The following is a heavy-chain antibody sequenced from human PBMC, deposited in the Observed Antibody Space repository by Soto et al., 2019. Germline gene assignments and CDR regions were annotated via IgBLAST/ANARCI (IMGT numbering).Heavy chain of an antibody. CDR2: ISGSGGST. J-gene: IGHJ4*02. D-gene: IGHD6-19*01. V-gene: IGHV3-23*01. Sequence: GGSLRLSCAASGCTFSSYAMSWVRQAPGKGLEWVSAISGSGGSTYYADSVKGRFTISRDNSKNTLYLQMNSLRAEDTAVYYCAKDLSRAVAANTDLDYWGQGTLVTVSS. CDR3: AKDLSRAVAANTDLDY. CDR1: GCTFSSYA.